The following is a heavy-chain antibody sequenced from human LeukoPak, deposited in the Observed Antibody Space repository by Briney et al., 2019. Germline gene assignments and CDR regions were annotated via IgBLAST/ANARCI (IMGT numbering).Heavy chain of an antibody. Sequence: PGGPLRLSCAASGFTFSSYAMSWVRQAPGKGLEWVSAISGSGGSTYYADSVKGRFTISRDNSKNTLYLQMNSLRAEDTAVYYCAKPPWGYSYGYLDYWGQGTLVTVSS. D-gene: IGHD5-18*01. J-gene: IGHJ4*02. V-gene: IGHV3-23*01. CDR1: GFTFSSYA. CDR2: ISGSGGST. CDR3: AKPPWGYSYGYLDY.